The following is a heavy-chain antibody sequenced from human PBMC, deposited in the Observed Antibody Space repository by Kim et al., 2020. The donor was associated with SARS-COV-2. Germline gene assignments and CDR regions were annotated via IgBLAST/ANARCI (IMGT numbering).Heavy chain of an antibody. CDR2: IDPSDSYT. D-gene: IGHD6-13*01. CDR1: GYSFTSYW. V-gene: IGHV5-10-1*01. CDR3: ASGLIGIAAAGPGRGDAFDI. Sequence: GESLKISCKGSGYSFTSYWISWVRQMPGKGLEWMGRIDPSDSYTNYSPSFQGHVTISADKSISTAYLQWSSLKASDTAMYYCASGLIGIAAAGPGRGDAFDIWGQGTMVTVSS. J-gene: IGHJ3*02.